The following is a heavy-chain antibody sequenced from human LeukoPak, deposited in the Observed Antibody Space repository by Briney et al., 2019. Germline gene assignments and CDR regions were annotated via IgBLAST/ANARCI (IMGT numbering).Heavy chain of an antibody. Sequence: GASVKVSCKASGYTFTGYYIPWVRQAPGQGLEWMGIINPSASSTSYAQKFQGRVTVTRDTSTSTVYMELSSLRSEDTAMYYCARDLQQLAPWGQGTLVTVSS. CDR2: INPSASST. CDR1: GYTFTGYY. CDR3: ARDLQQLAP. D-gene: IGHD6-13*01. V-gene: IGHV1-46*01. J-gene: IGHJ5*02.